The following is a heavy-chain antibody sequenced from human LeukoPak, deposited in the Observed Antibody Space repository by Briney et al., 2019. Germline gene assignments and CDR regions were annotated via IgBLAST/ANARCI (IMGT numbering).Heavy chain of an antibody. CDR1: GGSFSSDSYY. V-gene: IGHV4-61*02. D-gene: IGHD3-22*01. J-gene: IGHJ4*02. Sequence: PSETLSLTCTVSGGSFSSDSYYWTWIRQPAGRGLEWIGRIQASGSTNYNPSLKSRITISIDTSKNQFSLKLSSVTAADTALYYCARDSITTWYGQDYWGQGTLVTVSP. CDR2: IQASGST. CDR3: ARDSITTWYGQDY.